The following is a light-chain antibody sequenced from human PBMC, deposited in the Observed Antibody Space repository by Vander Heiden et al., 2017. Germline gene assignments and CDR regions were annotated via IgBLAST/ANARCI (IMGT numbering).Light chain of an antibody. CDR2: AAS. V-gene: IGKV1-8*01. CDR1: QGISSY. J-gene: IGKJ4*01. CDR3: QQYYSYPLT. Sequence: IRMTQSPSSFSASTGDKVTITCRASQGISSYLAWYQQKPGKAPKLLIYAASTLQSGVPSRFSGSGSGTDFTLTISCLQSEDFATYYCQQYYSYPLTFGGGTKVEIK.